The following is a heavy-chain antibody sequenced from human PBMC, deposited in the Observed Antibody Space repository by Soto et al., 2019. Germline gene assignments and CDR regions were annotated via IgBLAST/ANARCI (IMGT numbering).Heavy chain of an antibody. CDR2: IKQDGSEK. J-gene: IGHJ4*02. D-gene: IGHD3-3*01. V-gene: IGHV3-7*04. CDR1: GFTFSSYW. Sequence: GGSLRLSCAASGFTFSSYWMSWVRQAPGKGLEWVANIKQDGSEKYYVDSVKGRFTISRDNAKNSLYLQMNSLRAEDTAVYYCARVGYDFWSGYYTGFDYWGQGTLVTVSS. CDR3: ARVGYDFWSGYYTGFDY.